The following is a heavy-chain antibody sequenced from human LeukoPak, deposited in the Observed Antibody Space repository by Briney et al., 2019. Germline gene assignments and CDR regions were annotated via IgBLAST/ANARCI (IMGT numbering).Heavy chain of an antibody. CDR3: ARDSSSGAYYYYGMDV. Sequence: PGGSLRLSCAASGFALSSYAMHWVRQAPGKGLEWVAVMSNDGSNKHYADSVKGRFTMSRENSENTLFLQMNSLRAEDSAIYYCARDSSSGAYYYYGMDVWGQGTTVTVSS. CDR2: MSNDGSNK. CDR1: GFALSSYA. D-gene: IGHD7-27*01. J-gene: IGHJ6*02. V-gene: IGHV3-30*04.